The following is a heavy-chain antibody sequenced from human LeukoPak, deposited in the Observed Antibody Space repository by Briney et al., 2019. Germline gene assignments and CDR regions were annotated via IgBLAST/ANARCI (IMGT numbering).Heavy chain of an antibody. D-gene: IGHD3-22*01. CDR2: IYPGDSDT. Sequence: GEPLKISGKVSGSTFTSYWIGWVRQMPGKGREWMGIIYPGDSDTRYSPSFQGQVTISADKSISTAYLQWSSLKASDTAMYHCARTAVESSGYYADYWGQGTLVTVSS. J-gene: IGHJ4*02. CDR1: GSTFTSYW. V-gene: IGHV5-51*01. CDR3: ARTAVESSGYYADY.